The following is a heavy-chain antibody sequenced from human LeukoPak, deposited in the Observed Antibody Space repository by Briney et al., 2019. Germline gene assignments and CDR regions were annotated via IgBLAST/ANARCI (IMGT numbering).Heavy chain of an antibody. V-gene: IGHV1-46*01. CDR3: ARDPLPRGVGATYYYYYYMDV. J-gene: IGHJ6*03. D-gene: IGHD1-26*01. CDR2: INPSGGST. CDR1: GYTFTSYY. Sequence: ASVKVSCKASGYTFTSYYMHWVRQAPGQGPEWMGIINPSGGSTSYAQKFQGRVTMTRDMSTSTVYMELSSLRSEDTAVYYCARDPLPRGVGATYYYYYYMDVWGKGTTVTVSS.